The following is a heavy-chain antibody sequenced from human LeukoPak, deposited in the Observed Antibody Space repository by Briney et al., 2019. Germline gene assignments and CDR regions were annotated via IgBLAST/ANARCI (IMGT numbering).Heavy chain of an antibody. CDR2: IYYSGTT. V-gene: IGHV4-39*01. Sequence: SETLSLTCTVSGGSISRSPYYWGWIRQPPGKGLGWIGCIYYSGTTYYNPSLKSRVTISVDTSTNQFSLKLSSVTAADTAVYYCARQGYCTSANCYRWFDPWGQGTLVTVSS. CDR1: GGSISRSPYY. D-gene: IGHD2-2*01. CDR3: ARQGYCTSANCYRWFDP. J-gene: IGHJ5*02.